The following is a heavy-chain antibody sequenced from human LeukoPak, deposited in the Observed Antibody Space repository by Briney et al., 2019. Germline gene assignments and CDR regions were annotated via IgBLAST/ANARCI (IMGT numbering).Heavy chain of an antibody. J-gene: IGHJ4*02. CDR3: ANLGVSSTSSYYFDY. CDR1: GFTFSSYG. Sequence: GRSLRLSCAASGFTFSSYGMHWVRQAPDKGLEWVAVISYDGSNKYYADSVKGRFTISRDNSKNTLYLQMNSLRAEDTAVYYCANLGVSSTSSYYFDYWGQGTLVTVSS. D-gene: IGHD2-2*01. CDR2: ISYDGSNK. V-gene: IGHV3-30*18.